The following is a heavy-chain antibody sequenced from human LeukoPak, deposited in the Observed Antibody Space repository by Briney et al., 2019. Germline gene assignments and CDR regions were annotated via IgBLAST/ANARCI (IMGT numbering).Heavy chain of an antibody. V-gene: IGHV3-73*01. Sequence: GGSLRLSCVASGFTFSGSAMHWVRQTSGKGLEWVGRIRSKANSYATAYAASVKGRFTISRDDSKNTAYLQMNSLKTEDTAVYYCTRHDLMRGGDSGAFDIWGQGTMVTVSS. CDR1: GFTFSGSA. D-gene: IGHD4-17*01. CDR3: TRHDLMRGGDSGAFDI. J-gene: IGHJ3*02. CDR2: IRSKANSYAT.